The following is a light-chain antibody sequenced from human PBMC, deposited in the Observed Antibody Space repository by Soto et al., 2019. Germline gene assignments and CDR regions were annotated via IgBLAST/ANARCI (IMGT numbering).Light chain of an antibody. CDR2: GAS. CDR3: QQYNTRSLT. Sequence: EIVMTQSPATLSLSPGERATLSCRASQSVSSNLVWYQQKPGQAPRLLIYGASTRATGIPARFSGSGSGTEFTLTISRLQSEDSAVYYCQQYNTRSLTFGGGTKVEI. CDR1: QSVSSN. V-gene: IGKV3-15*01. J-gene: IGKJ4*01.